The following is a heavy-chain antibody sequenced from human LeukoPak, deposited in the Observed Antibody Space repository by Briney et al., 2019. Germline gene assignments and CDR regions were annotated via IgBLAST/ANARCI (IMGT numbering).Heavy chain of an antibody. Sequence: GASVKVSCKASGGTFSSYAISWVRQAPGQGLEWMGGIIPIFGTANYAQKFQGRVTITADESTSTAYMELSSLRSEDTAVYYCARIVVVPWDAFDIWGQGTMVTVSS. CDR1: GGTFSSYA. V-gene: IGHV1-69*01. CDR2: IIPIFGTA. CDR3: ARIVVVPWDAFDI. D-gene: IGHD3-22*01. J-gene: IGHJ3*02.